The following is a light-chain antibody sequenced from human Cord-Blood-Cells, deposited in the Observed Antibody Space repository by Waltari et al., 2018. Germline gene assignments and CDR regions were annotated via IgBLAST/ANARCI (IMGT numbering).Light chain of an antibody. J-gene: IGKJ2*01. CDR3: QQRSNWPYT. CDR2: DAS. V-gene: IGKV3-11*01. CDR1: QSVSSY. Sequence: EMVWTQSPATLSLSPGERATLSCRASQSVSSYLAWYQQKPGQAPRLLIYDASHRATGIPARFSGSGSGTDFTLTISSLEPEDFAVYYCQQRSNWPYTFGQGTKLEIK.